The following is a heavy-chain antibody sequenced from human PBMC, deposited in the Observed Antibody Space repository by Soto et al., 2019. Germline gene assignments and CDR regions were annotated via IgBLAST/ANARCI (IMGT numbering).Heavy chain of an antibody. Sequence: ASVKVSCKASGYTFTSYDINWVRQATGQGLEWMGWMNPNSGNTGYAQKFQGRVTMTRNTSISTAYMELSSLRSEDTAVYYCARGGMLYYDFWSGYWYGYYGMDVWGQGTKVTVSS. CDR3: ARGGMLYYDFWSGYWYGYYGMDV. CDR1: GYTFTSYD. CDR2: MNPNSGNT. J-gene: IGHJ6*02. D-gene: IGHD3-3*01. V-gene: IGHV1-8*01.